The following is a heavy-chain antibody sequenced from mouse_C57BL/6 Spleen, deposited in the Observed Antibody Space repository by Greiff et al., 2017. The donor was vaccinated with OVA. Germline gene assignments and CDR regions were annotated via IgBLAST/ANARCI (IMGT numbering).Heavy chain of an antibody. V-gene: IGHV1-61*01. Sequence: QVQLQQPGAELVRPGSSVKLSCKASGYTFTSYWMDWVKQRPGQGLEWIGNIYPSDSETHYNQKFKDKATLTVDKSSSTSYMQLSSLTSEDSAVYYCARSGDPIWCAYWGQGTLVTVSA. CDR3: ARSGDPIWCAY. CDR2: IYPSDSET. J-gene: IGHJ3*01. D-gene: IGHD3-2*02. CDR1: GYTFTSYW.